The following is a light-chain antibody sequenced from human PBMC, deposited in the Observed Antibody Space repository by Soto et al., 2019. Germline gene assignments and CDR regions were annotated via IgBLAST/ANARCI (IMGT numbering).Light chain of an antibody. CDR3: QQYGTSPRT. CDR2: GVS. CDR1: QSVRSSY. V-gene: IGKV3-20*01. Sequence: EIVLTQSPGTLSLSRGERATLSCRASQSVRSSYLAWYQQKLGQAPRLLIYGVSNRATGIPDRFSGSGSGTDFTLTISRLESEVFAVYYCQQYGTSPRTFGQGTKVEIK. J-gene: IGKJ1*01.